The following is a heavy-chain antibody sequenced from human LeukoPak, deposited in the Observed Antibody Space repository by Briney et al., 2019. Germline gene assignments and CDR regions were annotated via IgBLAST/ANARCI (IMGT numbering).Heavy chain of an antibody. CDR1: GFTFSSYG. D-gene: IGHD2-15*01. V-gene: IGHV3-30*18. CDR2: ISYDGSNK. J-gene: IGHJ4*02. CDR3: AKDYEEDIVVVVAASSPDY. Sequence: PGRSLRLSCAASGFTFSSYGMHWVRRAPGKGLEWVAVISYDGSNKYYADSVKGRFTISRDNSKNTLYLQMNSLRAEDTAVYYCAKDYEEDIVVVVAASSPDYWGQGTLVTVSS.